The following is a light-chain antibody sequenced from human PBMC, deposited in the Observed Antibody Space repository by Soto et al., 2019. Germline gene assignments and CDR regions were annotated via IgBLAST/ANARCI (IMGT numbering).Light chain of an antibody. Sequence: DIQMTQSPSTLSASVGDRVTITCRASQSLSTWLAWYQQKPGKAPKLLIYKASSLETGVPSRFSASGSGTEFTLTISSLQPDDFATYYCQQYHANPITFGQGTRLEIK. CDR3: QQYHANPIT. V-gene: IGKV1-5*03. J-gene: IGKJ5*01. CDR1: QSLSTW. CDR2: KAS.